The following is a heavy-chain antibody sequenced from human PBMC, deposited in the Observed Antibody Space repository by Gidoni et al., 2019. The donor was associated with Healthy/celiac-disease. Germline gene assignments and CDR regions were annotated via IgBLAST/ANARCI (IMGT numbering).Heavy chain of an antibody. V-gene: IGHV3-23*01. J-gene: IGHJ4*02. CDR3: AKDSLVWFGESHFDY. D-gene: IGHD3-10*01. Sequence: EVQLLESGGGLVQPGGSLRLSCAASGFTFSSYARSGVRQAPGKGLELVAAMSGSGGSTYYADSVKGRFTISRDNSKNTLYLQMNSLRAEDTAVYYCAKDSLVWFGESHFDYWGQGTLVTVSS. CDR2: MSGSGGST. CDR1: GFTFSSYA.